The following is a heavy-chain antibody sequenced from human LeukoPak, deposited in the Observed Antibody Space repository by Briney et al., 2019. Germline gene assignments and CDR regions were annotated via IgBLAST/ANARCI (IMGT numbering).Heavy chain of an antibody. CDR3: ARVQDGYNSLGAFDI. J-gene: IGHJ3*02. V-gene: IGHV1-3*03. Sequence: GASVKVSCKASGYTFTSYAMRWVRQAPGQRLEWMGWINAGNGNTKYSQEFQGRVTITRDTSASTAYMELSSLRSEDMAVYYCARVQDGYNSLGAFDIWGQGTMVTVSS. D-gene: IGHD5-24*01. CDR1: GYTFTSYA. CDR2: INAGNGNT.